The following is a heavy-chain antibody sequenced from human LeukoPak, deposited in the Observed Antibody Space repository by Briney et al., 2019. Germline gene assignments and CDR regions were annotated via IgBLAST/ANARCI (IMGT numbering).Heavy chain of an antibody. CDR2: VTDSGGRT. V-gene: IGHV3-23*01. Sequence: SGGSLRLSCAASGFTFSSFAMSWVRQAPGKGLEWVSSVTDSGGRTFYADSVRGRFTISRDNSNNTLYLQVNSLRVEDTAVYYCAKDPYYYDGSGYYYEYFRHWGQGTLVVVSS. D-gene: IGHD3-22*01. J-gene: IGHJ1*01. CDR3: AKDPYYYDGSGYYYEYFRH. CDR1: GFTFSSFA.